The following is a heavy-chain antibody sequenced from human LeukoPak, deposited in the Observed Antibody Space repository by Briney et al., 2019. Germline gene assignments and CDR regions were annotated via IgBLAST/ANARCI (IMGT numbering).Heavy chain of an antibody. CDR1: GYTFTSYD. J-gene: IGHJ5*02. CDR3: AFHYDILTLPLGLAP. V-gene: IGHV1-8*03. Sequence: ASVKVSCKASGYTFTSYDINWVRQATGQGLEWMGWINPNSGNTGYAQKFQGRVTITRNTSISTAYMELSSLRSEDTAVYYCAFHYDILTLPLGLAPWGQGTLVTVSS. CDR2: INPNSGNT. D-gene: IGHD3-9*01.